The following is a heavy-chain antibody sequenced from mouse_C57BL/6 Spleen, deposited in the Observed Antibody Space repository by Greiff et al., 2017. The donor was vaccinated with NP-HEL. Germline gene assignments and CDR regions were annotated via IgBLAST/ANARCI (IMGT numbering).Heavy chain of an antibody. CDR3: ARDGLDLYGNYVWFAY. CDR1: GYAFTNYL. D-gene: IGHD2-1*01. Sequence: QVQLQQSGAELVRPGTSVKVSCKASGYAFTNYLIEWVKQRPGQGLEWIGVINPGSGGTNYNEKFKGKATLTADKSSSTAYMQLSSLTSEDSAVYFCARDGLDLYGNYVWFAYWGQGTLVTVSA. CDR2: INPGSGGT. V-gene: IGHV1-54*01. J-gene: IGHJ3*01.